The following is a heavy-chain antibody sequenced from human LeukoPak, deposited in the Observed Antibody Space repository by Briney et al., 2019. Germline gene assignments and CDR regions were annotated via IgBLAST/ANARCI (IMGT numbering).Heavy chain of an antibody. V-gene: IGHV3-11*05. Sequence: GGSLRLSCAASGFTLSDYYMSWIRQAPGKGLEWVSYISSSSTYTNYADSVKGRFTISRDNAKNSLYLQMNSLRAEDTAVYYCARGDTYYYDSSGYSPFDYWGQGTLVTVSS. CDR1: GFTLSDYY. CDR3: ARGDTYYYDSSGYSPFDY. J-gene: IGHJ4*02. CDR2: ISSSSTYT. D-gene: IGHD3-22*01.